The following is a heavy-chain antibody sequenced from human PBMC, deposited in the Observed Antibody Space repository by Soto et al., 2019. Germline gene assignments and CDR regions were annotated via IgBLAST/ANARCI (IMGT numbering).Heavy chain of an antibody. CDR3: ARTPFWSGYSRYYYYYGMDV. CDR2: ISSSSSYT. CDR1: GFTFSDYY. J-gene: IGHJ6*02. Sequence: PGGSLRLSCAASGFTFSDYYMSWIRQAPGKGLEWVSYISSSSSYTNYADSVKGRFTISRDNAKNSLYLQMNSLRAEDTAVYYCARTPFWSGYSRYYYYYGMDVWGQGATVTVSS. D-gene: IGHD3-3*01. V-gene: IGHV3-11*06.